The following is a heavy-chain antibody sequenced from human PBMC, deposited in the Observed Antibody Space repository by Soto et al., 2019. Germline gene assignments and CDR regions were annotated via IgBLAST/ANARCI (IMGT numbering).Heavy chain of an antibody. CDR1: VGTFSSYA. Sequence: ASVKLSCKASVGTFSSYAISWVRQAPGQGLEWMGGIIPIFGTANYAQKFQGRVTITADESTSTAYMELSSLRSEDTAVYYCARDSRYSGYDFHYWGQGTLVTVSS. J-gene: IGHJ4*02. CDR3: ARDSRYSGYDFHY. CDR2: IIPIFGTA. D-gene: IGHD5-12*01. V-gene: IGHV1-69*13.